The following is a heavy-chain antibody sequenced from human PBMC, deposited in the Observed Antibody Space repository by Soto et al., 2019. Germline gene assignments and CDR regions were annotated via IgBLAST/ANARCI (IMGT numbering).Heavy chain of an antibody. CDR1: GYTFTAYC. CDR3: TRELNTESSAYYSFAY. J-gene: IGHJ4*02. D-gene: IGHD3-22*01. V-gene: IGHV1-18*01. CDR2: VSTNDDRT. Sequence: ASVKVSCKTSGYTFTAYCLAWLRQAPGQRPEWMGWVSTNDDRTNYAQKFQGRVTMTTDRSTTTTYMELRSLRADDTAVYYCTRELNTESSAYYSFAYWGQGTLVTVSS.